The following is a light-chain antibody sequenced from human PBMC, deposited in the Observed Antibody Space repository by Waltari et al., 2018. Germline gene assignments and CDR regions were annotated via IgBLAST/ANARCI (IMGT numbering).Light chain of an antibody. J-gene: IGLJ2*01. CDR3: SSFAGTNNFVV. V-gene: IGLV2-8*01. Sequence: QSALTQPPSASGSPGPSVTISSTATSRYVGAYNYVSWYQQHPGKAPKLMISEVSQRPAGVPDRFSGSKSGDTASLTVAGLQAEDEADYYCSSFAGTNNFVVFGGGTKRTV. CDR1: SRYVGAYNY. CDR2: EVS.